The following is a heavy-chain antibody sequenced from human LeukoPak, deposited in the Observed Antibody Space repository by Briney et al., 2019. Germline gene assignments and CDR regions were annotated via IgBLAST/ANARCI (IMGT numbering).Heavy chain of an antibody. D-gene: IGHD2/OR15-2a*01. Sequence: SETMSLTWTLVTHLLGSRSYDCDWIRQPPGKGLEWLGSIYYSGSTSYNPSLKSRVTISADTSRNQFSLKLSSVTAADTAVYLYARHSHVIFWGQGTLVTVSS. CDR3: ARHSHVIF. J-gene: IGHJ4*02. CDR1: THLLGSRSYD. CDR2: IYYSGST. V-gene: IGHV4-39*01.